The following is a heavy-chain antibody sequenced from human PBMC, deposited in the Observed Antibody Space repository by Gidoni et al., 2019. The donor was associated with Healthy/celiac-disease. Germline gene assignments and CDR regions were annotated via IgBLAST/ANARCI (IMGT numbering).Heavy chain of an antibody. V-gene: IGHV4-4*02. CDR2: IYHSGST. CDR3: ARAKSEYSGYEPYYFDY. Sequence: QVQLQESGPGLVKPSGTLSLTCAVSVGSISSSNWWSWGRQPPGKGLEWIGEIYHSGSTNYNPSLNSRVTISVDKSKNQFSLKLSSVTAADTAVYYCARAKSEYSGYEPYYFDYWGQGTLVTVSS. D-gene: IGHD5-12*01. CDR1: VGSISSSNW. J-gene: IGHJ4*02.